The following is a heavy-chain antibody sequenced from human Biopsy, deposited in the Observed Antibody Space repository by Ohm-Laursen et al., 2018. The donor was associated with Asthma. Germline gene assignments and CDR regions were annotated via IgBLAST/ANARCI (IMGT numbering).Heavy chain of an antibody. CDR1: GFAVSRDY. Sequence: SLRLSCAASGFAVSRDYMFWVRQAPGKGLEWVSSISSSGSTTYPAESVKGRFTISRDNAQKSLFLQMGSLRAEDTAIYYCARVFESSEWGPFYHFGLGVWGQGTTVAVSS. CDR2: ISSSGSTT. J-gene: IGHJ6*02. CDR3: ARVFESSEWGPFYHFGLGV. D-gene: IGHD6-25*01. V-gene: IGHV3-11*01.